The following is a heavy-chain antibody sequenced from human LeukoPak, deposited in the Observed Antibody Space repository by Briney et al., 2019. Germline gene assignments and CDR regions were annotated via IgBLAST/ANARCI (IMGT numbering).Heavy chain of an antibody. V-gene: IGHV3-23*01. CDR2: ISGSGGST. Sequence: GGSLRLSCAASGFTFSSYAMSWVRQAPGKGLEWVSAISGSGGSTYYADSVKGRFTISRDNSKNTLYLQMNSLRAEDTAVYYCAKINVGLLSTRARIDYWGQGTLVTVSS. D-gene: IGHD3-3*01. CDR3: AKINVGLLSTRARIDY. J-gene: IGHJ4*02. CDR1: GFTFSSYA.